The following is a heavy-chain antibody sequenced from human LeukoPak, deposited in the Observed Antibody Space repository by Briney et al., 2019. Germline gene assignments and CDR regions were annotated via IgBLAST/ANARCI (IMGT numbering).Heavy chain of an antibody. D-gene: IGHD5/OR15-5a*01. CDR3: ARDSKSTADAFDI. CDR1: GGSISSSSYY. Sequence: PSETLSLTCTVSGGSISSSSYYWGWIRQPPGKGLEWIGSIYYSGSTYYNPSLKSRVTISVDKSKNQFSLKVSSVTAADTAMYYCARDSKSTADAFDIWGQGTMVTVSS. V-gene: IGHV4-39*07. J-gene: IGHJ3*02. CDR2: IYYSGST.